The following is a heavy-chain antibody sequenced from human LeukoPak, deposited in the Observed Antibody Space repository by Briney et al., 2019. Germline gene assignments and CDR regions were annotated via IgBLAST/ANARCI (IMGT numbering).Heavy chain of an antibody. V-gene: IGHV3-11*01. J-gene: IGHJ3*02. Sequence: PGGSLRLSCAASGFTFSDYYMSWIRQAPGKGLEWVSYISSSGSTIYYADSVKGRFTISRDNAKNSLYLQMNSLRAEDTAVYYCARDRDPYYDSSGYYPDAAFDIWGQETMVTVSS. D-gene: IGHD3-22*01. CDR3: ARDRDPYYDSSGYYPDAAFDI. CDR2: ISSSGSTI. CDR1: GFTFSDYY.